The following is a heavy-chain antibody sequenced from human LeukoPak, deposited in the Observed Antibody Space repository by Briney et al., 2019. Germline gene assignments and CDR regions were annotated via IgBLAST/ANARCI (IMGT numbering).Heavy chain of an antibody. CDR3: VREDTPATANY. CDR1: GFNFANHA. Sequence: GGSLRLSCAASGFNFANHAMSWVRQTLGKGLEWVSAISGGGDITYYADSVTGRFTISRDNSKDTLFLQMHSLRPGDTAVYYCVREDTPATANYWGQGTLVTISS. CDR2: ISGGGDIT. J-gene: IGHJ4*02. V-gene: IGHV3-23*01. D-gene: IGHD2-21*02.